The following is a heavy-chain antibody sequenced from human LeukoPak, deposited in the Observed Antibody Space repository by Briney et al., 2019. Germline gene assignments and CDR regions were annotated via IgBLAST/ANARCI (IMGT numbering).Heavy chain of an antibody. CDR3: AKDIAAGLYAFDI. V-gene: IGHV3-9*01. CDR2: ISWNSGSI. D-gene: IGHD6-13*01. CDR1: GFTFDDYA. Sequence: GGSLRLSCTASGFTFDDYAMHWVRQAPGKGLEWVSGISWNSGSIGYADSVKGRFTISRDNAKNSLYLQMNSLRAEDTALYYCAKDIAAGLYAFDIWGQGTMVTVSS. J-gene: IGHJ3*02.